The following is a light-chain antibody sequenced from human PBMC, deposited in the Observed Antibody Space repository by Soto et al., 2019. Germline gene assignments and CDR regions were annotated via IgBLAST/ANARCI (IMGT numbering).Light chain of an antibody. Sequence: QSVPTQPASVSGSPGQAITISCTGTSSDVGGYNYVSWYQQRPGKAPKLMIYDVNNRPSGVSNRFSASKSGNTASLTISGLQAEDEADYYCSSYSSTTTLVFGGGTKVTVL. CDR1: SSDVGGYNY. CDR2: DVN. J-gene: IGLJ3*02. CDR3: SSYSSTTTLV. V-gene: IGLV2-14*01.